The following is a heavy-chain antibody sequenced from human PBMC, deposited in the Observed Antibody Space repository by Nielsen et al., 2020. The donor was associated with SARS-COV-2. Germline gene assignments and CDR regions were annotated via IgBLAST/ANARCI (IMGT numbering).Heavy chain of an antibody. Sequence: SETLSLTCTVSGGSISSYYWSWIRQPPGKGLEWIGYIYYSGSTNYNPSLKSRVTISVDTSKNQFSLKLSSVTAADTAVYYCARGRGVIVGATRYYYYGMDVWGQGTTVTVSS. V-gene: IGHV4-59*12. CDR1: GGSISSYY. J-gene: IGHJ6*02. CDR3: ARGRGVIVGATRYYYYGMDV. D-gene: IGHD1-26*01. CDR2: IYYSGST.